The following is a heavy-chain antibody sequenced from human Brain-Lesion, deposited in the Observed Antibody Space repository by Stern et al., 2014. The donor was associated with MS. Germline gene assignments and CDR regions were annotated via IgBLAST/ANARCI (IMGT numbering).Heavy chain of an antibody. V-gene: IGHV4-61*02. J-gene: IGHJ4*02. Sequence: QVQLVESGPGLVKPSQTLSLTCIVSGGSISSGSFYWNWIRQPAGKGLEWIGRIYSSGSTNYNPYLKSRVTISGDTSKHQFYLKMISMTATDTAVYYCARETGGYTYGDTDFFDYWGQGALVTVSS. CDR3: ARETGGYTYGDTDFFDY. CDR1: GGSISSGSFY. CDR2: IYSSGST. D-gene: IGHD5-18*01.